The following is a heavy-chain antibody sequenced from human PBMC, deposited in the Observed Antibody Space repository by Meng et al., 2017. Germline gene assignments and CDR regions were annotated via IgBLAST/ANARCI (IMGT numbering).Heavy chain of an antibody. CDR2: IYHSGKT. CDR1: GYSITSNYF. CDR3: ARQMGSGSWALDS. J-gene: IGHJ4*02. V-gene: IGHV4-38-2*01. D-gene: IGHD3-10*01. Sequence: GSLRLSCAVSGYSITSNYFWGWLRQSPGKGLEWLAIIYHSGKTYYNPSLKSRVTISIDTSKNQFSLKVASVTAADTAVYYCARQMGSGSWALDSWGQGTLVTVSS.